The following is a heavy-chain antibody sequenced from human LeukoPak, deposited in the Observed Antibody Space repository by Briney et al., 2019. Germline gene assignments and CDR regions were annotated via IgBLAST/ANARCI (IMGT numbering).Heavy chain of an antibody. CDR3: ARDRKVPAAMYNYGMDV. J-gene: IGHJ6*04. V-gene: IGHV3-23*01. Sequence: GGSLRLSCAASGFTFSSYAMSWVRQAPGKGLEWVSAISGSGGSTYYADSVKGRFTISRDNAKNSLYLQMNSLGAEDTAVYYCARDRKVPAAMYNYGMDVWGKGTTVTVSS. CDR1: GFTFSSYA. CDR2: ISGSGGST. D-gene: IGHD2-2*01.